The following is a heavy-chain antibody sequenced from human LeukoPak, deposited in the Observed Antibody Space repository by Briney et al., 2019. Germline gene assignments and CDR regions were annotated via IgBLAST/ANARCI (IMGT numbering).Heavy chain of an antibody. D-gene: IGHD1-26*01. CDR2: ISASGVMT. CDR1: GFTFTNYA. J-gene: IGHJ4*02. V-gene: IGHV3-23*01. CDR3: AREERLASSGSYLDY. Sequence: GGSLRLSCAASGFTFTNYAMTWVRQAPGKGLEWVSSISASGVMTYYADSVKGRFTISRDNSKNTLYLQMNSLRAEDTAVYYCAREERLASSGSYLDYWGQGTLVTVSS.